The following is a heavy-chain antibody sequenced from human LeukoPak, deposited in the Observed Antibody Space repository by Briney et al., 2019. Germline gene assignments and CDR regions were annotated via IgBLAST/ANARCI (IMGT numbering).Heavy chain of an antibody. J-gene: IGHJ6*02. CDR1: GYTVSSCY. V-gene: IGHV1-18*01. CDR3: ARDRRVQLEGEYYYGMDV. Sequence: ASVKLSCEASGYTVSSCYISWVRQAPGQGLEWMGWISAYNGNTNYAQKLQGRVTMTADTSTSTAYIELRSLRYDDTAVYYCARDRRVQLEGEYYYGMDVWGQGTTVTVSS. D-gene: IGHD1-1*01. CDR2: ISAYNGNT.